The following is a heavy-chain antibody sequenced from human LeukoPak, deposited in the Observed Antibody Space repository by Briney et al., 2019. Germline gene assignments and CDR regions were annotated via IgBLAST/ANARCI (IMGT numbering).Heavy chain of an antibody. D-gene: IGHD4-17*01. J-gene: IGHJ4*02. CDR1: GFTFSNYW. CDR3: TRGRYYFDS. CDR2: IESDVSST. Sequence: PGGSLRLSCAASGFTFSNYWMHWVRHAPGMGLVWVSRIESDVSSTTYADSVKGRFTISRDNAKNTLYLQMNSLRAEDTAVYYCTRGRYYFDSWGQGTLVTVSS. V-gene: IGHV3-74*01.